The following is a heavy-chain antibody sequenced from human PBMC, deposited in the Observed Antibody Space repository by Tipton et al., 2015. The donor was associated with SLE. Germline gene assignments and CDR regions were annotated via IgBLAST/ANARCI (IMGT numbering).Heavy chain of an antibody. CDR3: ARRNYDVLTGYYDAFDI. J-gene: IGHJ3*02. D-gene: IGHD3-9*01. Sequence: TLSLTCAVSGGSISSSHWWSWVRQSPGKGLEWIGEVYHSGSTNYNPSLKSRVTISVDKSKNQFSLKLTSVTATDTAAYNCARRNYDVLTGYYDAFDIWGQGTMVTVSS. CDR2: VYHSGST. CDR1: GGSISSSHW. V-gene: IGHV4-4*02.